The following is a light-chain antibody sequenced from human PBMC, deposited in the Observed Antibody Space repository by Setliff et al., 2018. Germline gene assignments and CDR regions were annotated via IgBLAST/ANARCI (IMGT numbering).Light chain of an antibody. V-gene: IGLV2-14*01. CDR2: DVT. J-gene: IGLJ2*01. Sequence: QSALTQPAAVSRSPGQSITISCTGTSSDVGGYDYVSWYQQHPGKAPKLIIYDVTVRPSGVSDRFSGSKSGNTASLTISGLQAEDEADYYCLSYTSDTTHAVFGGGTKGTVL. CDR3: LSYTSDTTHAV. CDR1: SSDVGGYDY.